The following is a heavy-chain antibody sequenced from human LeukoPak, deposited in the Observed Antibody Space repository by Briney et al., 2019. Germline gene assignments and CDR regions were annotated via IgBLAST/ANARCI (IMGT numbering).Heavy chain of an antibody. CDR3: ARVSTGAWYFDL. J-gene: IGHJ2*01. V-gene: IGHV3-74*01. CDR2: INDDGSDT. Sequence: GGSLRLSCAASGFTFKLYWMPWVRQVPGKRPVWVSRINDDGSDTIYADSVRGRFTVSRDNAKNTQYLQMNSLRAEDTAVYYCARVSTGAWYFDLWGRGTLVTVSS. D-gene: IGHD7-27*01. CDR1: GFTFKLYW.